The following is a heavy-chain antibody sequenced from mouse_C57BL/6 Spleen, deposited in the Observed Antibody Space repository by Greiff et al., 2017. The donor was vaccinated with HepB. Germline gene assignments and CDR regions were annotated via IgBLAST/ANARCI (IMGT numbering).Heavy chain of an antibody. Sequence: QVQLKQSGAELVKPGASVKISCKASGYAFSSYWMNWVKQRPGKGLEWIGQIYPGDGDTNYNGKFKGKATLTADKSSSTAYMQLSSLSSEDSAVYFCARRGELAWFAYWGQGTLVTVSA. V-gene: IGHV1-80*01. CDR3: ARRGELAWFAY. CDR2: IYPGDGDT. J-gene: IGHJ3*01. CDR1: GYAFSSYW. D-gene: IGHD4-1*01.